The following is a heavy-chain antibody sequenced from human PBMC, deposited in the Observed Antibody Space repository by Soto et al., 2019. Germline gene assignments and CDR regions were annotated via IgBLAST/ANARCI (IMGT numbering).Heavy chain of an antibody. D-gene: IGHD5-12*01. CDR2: IYYSGST. V-gene: IGHV4-39*01. CDR1: GGSISSSSYY. Sequence: QLQLQESGPGLVKPSETLSLTCTVSGGSISSSSYYWGWIRQPPGKGLEWIGSIYYSGSTYYNPSLKSRVTISVDTSKNQFSLKLSSVTAADTAVYYCARRGAGDGYNLFDYWGQGTLVTVSS. CDR3: ARRGAGDGYNLFDY. J-gene: IGHJ4*02.